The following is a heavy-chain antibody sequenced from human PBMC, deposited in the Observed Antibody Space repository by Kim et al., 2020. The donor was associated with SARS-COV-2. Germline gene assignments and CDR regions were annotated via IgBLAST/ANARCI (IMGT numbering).Heavy chain of an antibody. D-gene: IGHD3-10*01. Sequence: KFQGRVTITRDTSASTAYMELSSLRSEDTAVYYCAREQLNVLLWFGALDYWGQGTLVTVSS. CDR3: AREQLNVLLWFGALDY. V-gene: IGHV1-3*01. J-gene: IGHJ4*02.